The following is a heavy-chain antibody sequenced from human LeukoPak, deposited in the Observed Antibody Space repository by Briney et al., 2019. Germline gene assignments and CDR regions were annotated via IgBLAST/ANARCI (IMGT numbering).Heavy chain of an antibody. D-gene: IGHD3-22*01. Sequence: SETLSFTCTVSAGSITGNYWSWIRQPPGKGLEWIGYIYYSGSTSYHPSLKSRVTLSVDTSKNQFSLKLRSVTAADTAVYFCARAGTYDTIAYYYDYWGQGTLVTVSA. J-gene: IGHJ4*02. CDR1: AGSITGNY. CDR2: IYYSGST. V-gene: IGHV4-59*01. CDR3: ARAGTYDTIAYYYDY.